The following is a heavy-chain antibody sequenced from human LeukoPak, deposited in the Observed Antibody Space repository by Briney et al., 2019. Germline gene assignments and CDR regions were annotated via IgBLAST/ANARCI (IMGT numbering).Heavy chain of an antibody. V-gene: IGHV3-48*01. CDR1: GFSLSISG. CDR3: ARDHHPGYHDSLGFNWLDP. J-gene: IGHJ5*02. D-gene: IGHD3-22*01. CDR2: ISSSSDLM. Sequence: GGSLRLSCEASGFSLSISGMNWVRQAPGKGLEWVSYISSSSDLMSYVDSVKGRFTVSRDNAKNTVFLQMSSLRAEDTAVYYCARDHHPGYHDSLGFNWLDPWGQGTLVSVSS.